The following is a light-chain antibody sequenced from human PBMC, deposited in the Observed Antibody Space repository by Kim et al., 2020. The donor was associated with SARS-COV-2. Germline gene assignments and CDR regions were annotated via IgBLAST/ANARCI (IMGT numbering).Light chain of an antibody. V-gene: IGKV3-11*01. Sequence: SPGERATLSCRASQSVSSYLAWYQQKPGQAPRLLIYDASNGATGIPARFSGSGSGTDFTLTISSLEPEDFAVYYCQQRSNWPPITFGQGTRLEIK. J-gene: IGKJ5*01. CDR1: QSVSSY. CDR2: DAS. CDR3: QQRSNWPPIT.